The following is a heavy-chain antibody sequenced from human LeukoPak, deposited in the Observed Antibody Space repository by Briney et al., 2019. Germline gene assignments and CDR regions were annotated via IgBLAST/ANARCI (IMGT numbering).Heavy chain of an antibody. V-gene: IGHV1-58*01. Sequence: ASVKVSCKASGFNFINSAVQWVRQARGQHLEWIGWIVVGSGNENYAQKFQERVTVTRDMSTNTAYMELSSLRSEDTAVYYCAAGSSSRYYYYYGMDVWGQGTTITVSS. D-gene: IGHD6-6*01. CDR3: AAGSSSRYYYYYGMDV. CDR2: IVVGSGNE. J-gene: IGHJ6*02. CDR1: GFNFINSA.